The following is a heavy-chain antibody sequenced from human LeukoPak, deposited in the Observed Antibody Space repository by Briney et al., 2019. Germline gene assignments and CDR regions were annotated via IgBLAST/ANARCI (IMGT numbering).Heavy chain of an antibody. D-gene: IGHD3-10*01. CDR3: ASGLWFGEKKSDY. CDR2: ISSSSSYI. Sequence: GGSLRLSCAASGFTFSSYSTNWVRQAPGKGLEWVSSISSSSSYIYYADSVKGRFTISRDNAKNSLYLQMNSLRAEDTAVYYCASGLWFGEKKSDYWGQGTLVTVSS. V-gene: IGHV3-21*01. CDR1: GFTFSSYS. J-gene: IGHJ4*02.